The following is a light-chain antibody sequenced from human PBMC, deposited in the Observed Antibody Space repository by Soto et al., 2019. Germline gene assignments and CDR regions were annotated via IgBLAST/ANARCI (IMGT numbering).Light chain of an antibody. Sequence: EIVMTQSPATLSLSTGERATLSCRASERLTGNLAWYQQKPGQAPRLLIYSASTRATGIPDRFSGSGSGTDFTLTISRLEPEDFAVYYCQHYGTSPSTFGRGTKVDIK. CDR2: SAS. CDR3: QHYGTSPST. V-gene: IGKV3-20*01. CDR1: ERLTGN. J-gene: IGKJ1*01.